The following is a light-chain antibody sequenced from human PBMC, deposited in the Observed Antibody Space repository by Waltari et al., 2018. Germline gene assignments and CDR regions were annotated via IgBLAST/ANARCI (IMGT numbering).Light chain of an antibody. J-gene: IGLJ2*01. CDR1: SSDVGKFNF. CDR3: SSFTSKNTWI. Sequence: QSALTQPASVAGSPGQSTTISCTGTSSDVGKFNFVSWYQHHPGKAPKLVLYAVNSRPSGICNRFSGAKSGTTASLTIPGLQDEDDADYYCSSFTSKNTWIFGGGTKVTVL. V-gene: IGLV2-14*01. CDR2: AVN.